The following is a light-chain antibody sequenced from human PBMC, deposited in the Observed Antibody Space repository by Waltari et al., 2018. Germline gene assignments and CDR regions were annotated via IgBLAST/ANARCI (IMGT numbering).Light chain of an antibody. CDR3: AAWDDSLNGRV. V-gene: IGLV1-44*01. Sequence: QSVLTQSPSASGTPGQGVTISCTGSSSNIGGNNASWYQPLPGKAPTLLIYTNNQRPSGVPDRFSGSKSGTSASLAISGLQSEDEAHYYCAAWDDSLNGRVFGGGTKVTVL. CDR1: SSNIGGNN. J-gene: IGLJ3*02. CDR2: TNN.